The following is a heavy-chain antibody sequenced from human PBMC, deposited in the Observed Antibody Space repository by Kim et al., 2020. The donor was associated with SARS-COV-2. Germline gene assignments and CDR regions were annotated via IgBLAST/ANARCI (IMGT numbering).Heavy chain of an antibody. CDR3: AKDAGLELLGY. V-gene: IGHV3-23*01. D-gene: IGHD1-7*01. J-gene: IGHJ4*02. Sequence: YYADSVKARFTISRENSKNTLYLQMNSLRAEDTSVYYCAKDAGLELLGYWGQGTLVTASS.